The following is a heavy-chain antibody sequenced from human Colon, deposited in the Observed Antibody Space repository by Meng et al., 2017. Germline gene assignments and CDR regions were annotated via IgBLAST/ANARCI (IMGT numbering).Heavy chain of an antibody. Sequence: GSLRLSCAVYGGSFSGYYWSWIRQPPGKGLEWIGEINHSGSTNYNPSLKSRVTISVDTSKNQFTLKLSTVTAADTAGYYCARVAYYGSGSYRGPSVWGQGTLVTVSS. J-gene: IGHJ4*02. CDR2: INHSGST. CDR3: ARVAYYGSGSYRGPSV. D-gene: IGHD3-10*01. V-gene: IGHV4-34*01. CDR1: GGSFSGYY.